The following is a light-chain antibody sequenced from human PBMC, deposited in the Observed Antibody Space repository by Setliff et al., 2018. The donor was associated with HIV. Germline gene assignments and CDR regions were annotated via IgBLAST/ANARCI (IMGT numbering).Light chain of an antibody. CDR1: SSDVGGYNY. Sequence: QSALTQPASVFGSPGQSITISCTGTSSDVGGYNYVSWYQQHPGKAPKLMIYDVGNRPSGVSNRFSGSKSGNTASLTISGLQAEDEADYYCSSYTSSSTYVFGTGTKVTV. CDR3: SSYTSSSTYV. CDR2: DVG. V-gene: IGLV2-14*03. J-gene: IGLJ1*01.